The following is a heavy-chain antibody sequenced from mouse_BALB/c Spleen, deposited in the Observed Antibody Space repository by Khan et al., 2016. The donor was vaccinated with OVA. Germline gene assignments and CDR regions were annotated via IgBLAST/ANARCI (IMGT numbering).Heavy chain of an antibody. CDR1: GFSLATYG. CDR2: IWGDGST. D-gene: IGHD1-1*02. Sequence: QVQLKESGPGLVAPSQSLSITCTVSGFSLATYGVTWVRQPPGKGLEWLGIIWGDGSTNYHSALISRLSISKDFSKSQVFLKLNSLQAYDTATYYCAKFYYGGVSNWYFDVWGAGTTVTVSS. V-gene: IGHV2-3*01. J-gene: IGHJ1*01. CDR3: AKFYYGGVSNWYFDV.